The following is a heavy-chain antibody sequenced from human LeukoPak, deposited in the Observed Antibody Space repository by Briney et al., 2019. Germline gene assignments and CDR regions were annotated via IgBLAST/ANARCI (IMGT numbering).Heavy chain of an antibody. Sequence: GGSLRLSCAASGFTFSSYAMSWVRQAPGKGLEWVANIREDGIESHYTDSVKGRFTISRDNAKNSLYLQMNSLRAEDTAVYYCARWGSSPNYYYYYMDVWGKGTTVTVSS. CDR3: ARWGSSPNYYYYYMDV. CDR1: GFTFSSYA. J-gene: IGHJ6*03. CDR2: IREDGIES. D-gene: IGHD6-6*01. V-gene: IGHV3-7*03.